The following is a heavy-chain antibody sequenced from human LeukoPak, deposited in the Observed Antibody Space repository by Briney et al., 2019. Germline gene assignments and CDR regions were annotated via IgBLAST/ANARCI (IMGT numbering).Heavy chain of an antibody. Sequence: GGSLRLSCAASGFTFSDYEMNWVRQAPGKGLEWVSYISSSGSTIYYADSVKGRFTISRDNAKNSLYLQMNSLRAEDTAVYYCARVAYGSGIDYWGQGTLVTVSS. CDR3: ARVAYGSGIDY. CDR1: GFTFSDYE. V-gene: IGHV3-48*03. CDR2: ISSSGSTI. D-gene: IGHD3-10*01. J-gene: IGHJ4*02.